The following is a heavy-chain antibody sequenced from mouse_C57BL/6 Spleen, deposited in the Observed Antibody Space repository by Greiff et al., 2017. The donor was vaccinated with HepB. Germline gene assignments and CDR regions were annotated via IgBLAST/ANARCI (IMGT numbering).Heavy chain of an antibody. CDR3: ARGGVDPYYFDY. D-gene: IGHD1-1*01. J-gene: IGHJ2*01. V-gene: IGHV5-17*01. CDR1: GFTFSDYG. Sequence: EVMLVESGGGLVKPGGSLKLSCAASGFTFSDYGMHWVRQAPEKGLEWVGYISSGSSTIYYADTVKGRFTISRDNAKNTLFLQMTSLRSEDTAMYYCARGGVDPYYFDYWGQGTTLTVSS. CDR2: ISSGSSTI.